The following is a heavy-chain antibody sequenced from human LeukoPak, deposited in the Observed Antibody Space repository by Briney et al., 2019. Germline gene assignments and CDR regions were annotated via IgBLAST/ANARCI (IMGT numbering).Heavy chain of an antibody. CDR2: INHSGST. CDR3: ARGGYYGSGNDFRFDP. Sequence: PSETLSLTCAVYGGSFSGYYWSWIRQPPGKGLEWIGEINHSGSTNYNPSLKSRVIILVDTSKNQFSLKLSSVTAADTAIYYCARGGYYGSGNDFRFDPWGQGTLVTVSS. J-gene: IGHJ5*02. CDR1: GGSFSGYY. D-gene: IGHD3-10*01. V-gene: IGHV4-34*01.